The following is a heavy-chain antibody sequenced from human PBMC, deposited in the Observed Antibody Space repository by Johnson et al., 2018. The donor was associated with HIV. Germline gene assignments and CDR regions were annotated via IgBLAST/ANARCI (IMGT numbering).Heavy chain of an antibody. CDR1: GFTFSSYA. Sequence: QVQLVESGGGVVQPRRSLRLSCAASGFTFSSYAMHWVRQAPGKGLEWVAVISYDGSNKYYADSVKGRFTISRDNSKTTLYLQMNSLRAEDTAVYYCERVPNDAFDIWGQGTMVTVSS. J-gene: IGHJ3*02. V-gene: IGHV3-30-3*01. CDR2: ISYDGSNK. CDR3: ERVPNDAFDI.